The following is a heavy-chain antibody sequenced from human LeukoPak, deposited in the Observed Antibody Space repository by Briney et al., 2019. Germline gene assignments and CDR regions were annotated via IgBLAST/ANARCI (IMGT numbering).Heavy chain of an antibody. CDR2: IDPGDSDT. CDR1: GYRFTNYW. Sequence: GESLKISCKASGYRFTNYWIGWVRQMPGKGLEWMGIIDPGDSDTRYSPSFEGQVTISVDKSISTAYLQWSSLKASDTAMYYCARQTRDGSGSRGYSFDFWGQGTLVTVSS. V-gene: IGHV5-51*01. J-gene: IGHJ4*02. D-gene: IGHD3-10*01. CDR3: ARQTRDGSGSRGYSFDF.